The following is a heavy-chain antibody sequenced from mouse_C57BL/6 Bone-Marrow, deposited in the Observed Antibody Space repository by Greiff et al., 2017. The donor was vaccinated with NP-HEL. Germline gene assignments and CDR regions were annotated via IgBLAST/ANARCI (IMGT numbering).Heavy chain of an antibody. D-gene: IGHD1-1*01. CDR3: ASLEGIYYYGLDWYFDV. V-gene: IGHV1-53*01. CDR2: INPSNGGT. J-gene: IGHJ1*03. Sequence: QVQLQQPGPELVKPGASVKLSCKASGYTFTSYRMHWVKQRPGQGLEWIGNINPSNGGTNYNEKFKSKATLTVDKSSSTAYIQLSSLTSEDSEVYYCASLEGIYYYGLDWYFDVWGTGTTVTVSS. CDR1: GYTFTSYR.